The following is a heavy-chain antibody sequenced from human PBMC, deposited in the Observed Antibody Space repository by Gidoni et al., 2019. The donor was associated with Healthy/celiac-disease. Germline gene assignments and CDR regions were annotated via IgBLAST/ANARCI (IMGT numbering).Heavy chain of an antibody. Sequence: EVQLVESGGGLVKPGGSLRLSCAASGFTFSSYSMNWVRQAPGKGLEWVSSISSSSSYIYYADSVKGRFTISRDNAKNSLYLQMNSLRAEDTAVYYCARGEYDSSGYYYYYYGMDVWGQGTTVTVSS. J-gene: IGHJ6*02. CDR1: GFTFSSYS. CDR2: ISSSSSYI. CDR3: ARGEYDSSGYYYYYYGMDV. V-gene: IGHV3-21*01. D-gene: IGHD3-22*01.